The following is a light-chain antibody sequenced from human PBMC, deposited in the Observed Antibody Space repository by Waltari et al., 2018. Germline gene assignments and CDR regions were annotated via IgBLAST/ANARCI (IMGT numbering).Light chain of an antibody. Sequence: DIQMTQSPSSLSASVGDSVTITCRASQSFSSSLAWYQQKPGKAPKLLIYSASSLQSEVPSRFSGSKSGTDFTLTISSLQPEDIASYYCQQYYSDPYSFGQGTKVEIK. CDR2: SAS. V-gene: IGKV1-27*01. J-gene: IGKJ2*03. CDR3: QQYYSDPYS. CDR1: QSFSSS.